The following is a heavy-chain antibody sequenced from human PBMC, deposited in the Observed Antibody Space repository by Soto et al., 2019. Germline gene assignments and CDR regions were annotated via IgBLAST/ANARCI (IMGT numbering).Heavy chain of an antibody. Sequence: GGSLRLSCTASGFTFGDYAMSWFRQAPGKGLEWVGFIRSKAYGGTTEYAASVKGRFTISRDDSKSIAYLQMNSLKTEDTAVYYCTRGPRYYDFWSGYLRRAWFDPWGQGTLVTVSS. J-gene: IGHJ5*02. V-gene: IGHV3-49*03. D-gene: IGHD3-3*01. CDR3: TRGPRYYDFWSGYLRRAWFDP. CDR1: GFTFGDYA. CDR2: IRSKAYGGTT.